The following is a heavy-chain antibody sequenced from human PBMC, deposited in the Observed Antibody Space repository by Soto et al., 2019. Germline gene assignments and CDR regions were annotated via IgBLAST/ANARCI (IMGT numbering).Heavy chain of an antibody. J-gene: IGHJ4*02. CDR1: GFTFSSYA. CDR3: ARGPQYGSGPLDY. D-gene: IGHD3-10*01. V-gene: IGHV3-30-3*01. CDR2: ISYDGSNK. Sequence: QVQLVESGGGVVQPGRSLRLSCAASGFTFSSYAMHWVRQAPGKGLEWVAVISYDGSNKYYADSVKGLFTSSRDNSKNTLYLQMNSLRAEDTAVYYCARGPQYGSGPLDYWGQGTLVTVSS.